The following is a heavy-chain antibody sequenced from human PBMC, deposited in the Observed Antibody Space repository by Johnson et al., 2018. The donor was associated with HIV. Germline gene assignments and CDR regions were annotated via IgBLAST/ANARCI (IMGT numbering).Heavy chain of an antibody. J-gene: IGHJ3*02. CDR2: ISYDGSSK. D-gene: IGHD6-6*01. CDR1: GFTFSSYA. V-gene: IGHV3-30-3*01. Sequence: QLVESGGGLVQPGGSLRLSCAASGFTFSSYAMHWVRQAPGKGLEWVAVISYDGSSKYYADSVKGRFTISRDNAKNSLYLQMNSLRAEDTAVYYCARLRGSSAKGFDIWGQGTMVIVSS. CDR3: ARLRGSSAKGFDI.